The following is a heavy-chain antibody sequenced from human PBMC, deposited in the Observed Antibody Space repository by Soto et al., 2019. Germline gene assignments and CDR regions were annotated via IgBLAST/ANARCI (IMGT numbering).Heavy chain of an antibody. CDR3: TRHDCILYGMDV. Sequence: EVQLVESGGGLVQPGGSLKLSCAASGFTFSGSAMHWVRQASGKGLEWVGRIRSKANSYATAYAASVKGRFTISRDDSKNTAYLQMNSLKTEDTAVYYCTRHDCILYGMDVWGQGTTVTVSS. J-gene: IGHJ6*02. D-gene: IGHD2-21*01. V-gene: IGHV3-73*02. CDR2: IRSKANSYAT. CDR1: GFTFSGSA.